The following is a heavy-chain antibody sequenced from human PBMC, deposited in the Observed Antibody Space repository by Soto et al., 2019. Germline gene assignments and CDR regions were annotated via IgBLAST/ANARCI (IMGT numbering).Heavy chain of an antibody. CDR2: ISGSGGST. CDR3: AKDRYCSGGSCYPENDDYYYYGMDV. V-gene: IGHV3-23*01. CDR1: GFTFSSYA. J-gene: IGHJ6*02. Sequence: PGGSLRLSCAASGFTFSSYAMSWVRQAPGKGLEWVSAISGSGGSTYYADSVKGRFTISRDNSKNTLYLQMNSLRAEDTAVYYCAKDRYCSGGSCYPENDDYYYYGMDVWGQGTTVTVSS. D-gene: IGHD2-15*01.